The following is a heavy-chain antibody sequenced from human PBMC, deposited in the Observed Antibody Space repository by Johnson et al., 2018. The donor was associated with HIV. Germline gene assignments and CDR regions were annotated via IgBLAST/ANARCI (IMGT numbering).Heavy chain of an antibody. CDR1: GFTFSNYW. V-gene: IGHV3-7*05. CDR2: IKQDGSED. Sequence: VKLVESGGGLVQPGGSLRLSCAASGFTFSNYWMSWVRQAPGKGLEWLANIKQDGSEDYYVDSLKGRFTISRDNAQNSLFLQMDSLRAADSAVYYCARDGVYSSPHDAFDIWGQGTMVTVSS. CDR3: ARDGVYSSPHDAFDI. D-gene: IGHD6-13*01. J-gene: IGHJ3*02.